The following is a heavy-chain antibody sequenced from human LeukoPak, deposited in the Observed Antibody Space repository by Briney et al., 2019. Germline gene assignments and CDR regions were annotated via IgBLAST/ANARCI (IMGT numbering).Heavy chain of an antibody. CDR2: IKQDGSEK. D-gene: IGHD3-10*01. J-gene: IGHJ4*02. V-gene: IGHV3-7*01. CDR3: ARDWGGENDY. CDR1: GFTFSRYW. Sequence: GRSLRLSCAASGFTFSRYWMTWVRQAPGKGLEWVSNIKQDGSEKYHVDSVKGRFNISRDNAKNSLYLQRNSLRDEDTAVYCCARDWGGENDYWGQGTLVTVSS.